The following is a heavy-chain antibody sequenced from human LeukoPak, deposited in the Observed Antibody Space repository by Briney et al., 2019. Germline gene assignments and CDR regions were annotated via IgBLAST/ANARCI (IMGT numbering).Heavy chain of an antibody. CDR1: GGSISSYY. D-gene: IGHD2-15*01. J-gene: IGHJ3*02. CDR2: IYTSGST. CDR3: ARIRRLGYCSGGSCPGAFDI. V-gene: IGHV4-4*07. Sequence: SETLSLTGTVSGGSISSYYWSWIRQPAGKGLEWIGRIYTSGSTNYNPSLKSRVTMSVDTSKNQFSLKLSSVTAADTAVYYCARIRRLGYCSGGSCPGAFDIWGQGTMVTVSS.